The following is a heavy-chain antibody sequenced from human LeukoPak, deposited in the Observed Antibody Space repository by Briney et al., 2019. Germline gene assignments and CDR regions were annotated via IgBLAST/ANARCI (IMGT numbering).Heavy chain of an antibody. V-gene: IGHV1-2*02. D-gene: IGHD3-22*01. CDR1: GYTFTGYY. CDR2: INPNSGGT. Sequence: ASVKVSCKASGYTFTGYYMHWVRQAPGQGLEWMGWINPNSGGTNYAQKFQGRVTMTRDTSISTAYMELRSDDTAVYYCARSSGYYVGDNQYWGQGTLVTVSS. J-gene: IGHJ1*01. CDR3: ARSSGYYVGDNQY.